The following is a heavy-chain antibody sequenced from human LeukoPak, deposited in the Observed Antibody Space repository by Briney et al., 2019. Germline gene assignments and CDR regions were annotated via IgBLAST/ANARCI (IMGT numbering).Heavy chain of an antibody. CDR1: GGSINGYY. Sequence: PSETLSLTCTVSGGSINGYYCSWIRQPPGRGLKWIGYIYYSGNTNYSPSLKSRVTISVDASRNQFSLRLSSVTAADTAVYFCARHGIGAVPAEYVDYWGQGTLVTVSS. CDR2: IYYSGNT. V-gene: IGHV4-59*08. J-gene: IGHJ4*02. CDR3: ARHGIGAVPAEYVDY. D-gene: IGHD6-19*01.